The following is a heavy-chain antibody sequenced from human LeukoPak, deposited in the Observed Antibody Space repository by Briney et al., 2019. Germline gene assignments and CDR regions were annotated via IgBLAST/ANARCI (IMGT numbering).Heavy chain of an antibody. D-gene: IGHD5-18*01. CDR3: ARDFPAAMAPGAFDI. CDR2: IYYSGST. J-gene: IGHJ3*02. CDR1: GGSISSSSYY. V-gene: IGHV4-39*07. Sequence: SETLSLTCTVSGGSISSSSYYWGWIRQPPGKGLEWIGGIYYSGSTYYNPSLKSRVTISVDTSKNQFSLKLSSVTAADTAVYYCARDFPAAMAPGAFDIWGQGTMVTVSS.